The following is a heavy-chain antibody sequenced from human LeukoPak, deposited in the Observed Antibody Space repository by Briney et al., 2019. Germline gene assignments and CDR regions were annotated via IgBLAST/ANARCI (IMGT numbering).Heavy chain of an antibody. CDR3: ARDGGGELIVGATTRAFDI. CDR2: INPNSGGT. V-gene: IGHV1-2*02. CDR1: GYTFTGYY. D-gene: IGHD1-26*01. J-gene: IGHJ3*02. Sequence: ASVKVSCEASGYTFTGYYMHWVRQAPGQGLEWMGWINPNSGGTNYAQKFQGRVTMTRDTSISTAYMELSRLRSDDTAVYCCARDGGGELIVGATTRAFDIWGQGTMVTVSS.